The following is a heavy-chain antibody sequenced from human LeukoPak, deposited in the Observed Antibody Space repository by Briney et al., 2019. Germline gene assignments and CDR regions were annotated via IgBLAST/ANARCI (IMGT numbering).Heavy chain of an antibody. J-gene: IGHJ4*02. D-gene: IGHD3-3*01. CDR2: ISGSGGST. Sequence: GGSLRLSCAASGFTFSSYAMSWVRQAPGKGLEWVSAISGSGGSTYYADSVKGRFTFSRDNSKNTLYLQMNSLRAEDTAVYYCAKSTYYDFWSGYFYYFDYWGQGTLVTVSS. CDR1: GFTFSSYA. V-gene: IGHV3-23*01. CDR3: AKSTYYDFWSGYFYYFDY.